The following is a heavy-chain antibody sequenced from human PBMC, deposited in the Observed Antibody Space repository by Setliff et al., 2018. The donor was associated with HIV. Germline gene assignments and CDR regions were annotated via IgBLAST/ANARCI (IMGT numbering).Heavy chain of an antibody. CDR1: GGSFSGYH. J-gene: IGHJ4*02. Sequence: SETLSLTCAVYGGSFSGYHWGWIRQPPGKGLEWIGSIYYSGTTYYNPSLKSRVAISVDTSKNQISLKLSSVTAADTAVYYCARHSRAGDIDYWGQGTLVTVSS. V-gene: IGHV4-39*01. CDR3: ARHSRAGDIDY. CDR2: IYYSGTT. D-gene: IGHD3-16*01.